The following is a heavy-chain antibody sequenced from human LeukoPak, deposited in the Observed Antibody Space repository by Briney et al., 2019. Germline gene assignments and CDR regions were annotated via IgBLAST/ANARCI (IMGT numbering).Heavy chain of an antibody. V-gene: IGHV1-69*05. CDR2: IIPMFGTA. J-gene: IGHJ4*02. D-gene: IGHD2-2*01. CDR1: GGTFSSYA. Sequence: SVKVSCKASGGTFSSYAISWVRQAPGQGLEWMGGIIPMFGTASYAQKFQGRLTITTDESTSTAYMELNSLRSEDTAVYYCARGRDSLGRGYCSSTRCYMELDSWGQGTLVTVSS. CDR3: ARGRDSLGRGYCSSTRCYMELDS.